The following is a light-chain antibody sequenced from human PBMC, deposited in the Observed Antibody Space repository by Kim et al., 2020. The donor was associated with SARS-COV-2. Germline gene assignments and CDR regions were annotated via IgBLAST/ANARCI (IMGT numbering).Light chain of an antibody. J-gene: IGLJ3*02. Sequence: VSPRQTASITCSGDKLGDKYACWYQQKPGQSPVLVIYQDSKRPSGIPERFSGSNSGNTATLTISGTQAMDEADYYCQAWDSSTWVFGGGTQLTVL. CDR1: KLGDKY. CDR2: QDS. CDR3: QAWDSSTWV. V-gene: IGLV3-1*01.